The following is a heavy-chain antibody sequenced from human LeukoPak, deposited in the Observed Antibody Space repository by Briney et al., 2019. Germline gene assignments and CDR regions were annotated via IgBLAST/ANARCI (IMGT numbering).Heavy chain of an antibody. CDR3: ARGRDHAFDI. CDR2: STNSVTDI. J-gene: IGHJ3*02. Sequence: GGSLRLSCAASGFTFSSFAMSRVRQAPGKGLEWVSFSTNSVTDISYADSVRGRFTISRDNAKNSLYLQMNDLRDEDTAVYYCARGRDHAFDIWGQGTMDTVSS. CDR1: GFTFSSFA. V-gene: IGHV3-48*02.